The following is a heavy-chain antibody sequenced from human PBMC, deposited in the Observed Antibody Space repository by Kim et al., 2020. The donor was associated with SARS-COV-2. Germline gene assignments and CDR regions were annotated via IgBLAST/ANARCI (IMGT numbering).Heavy chain of an antibody. D-gene: IGHD6-13*01. V-gene: IGHV3-9*01. J-gene: IGHJ6*01. CDR3: ASQGAAAGTPNYYYYGM. Sequence: GGSLRLSCAASGFTFDDYAMHWVRQAPGKGLEWVSGISWNSGSIGYADSVKGRFTISRDNAKNSLYLQMNSLRAEDTALYYCASQGAAAGTPNYYYYGM. CDR1: GFTFDDYA. CDR2: ISWNSGSI.